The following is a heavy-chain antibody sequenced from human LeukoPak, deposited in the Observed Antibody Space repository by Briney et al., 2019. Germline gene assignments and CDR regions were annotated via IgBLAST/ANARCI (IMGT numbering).Heavy chain of an antibody. D-gene: IGHD2-15*01. CDR1: GGSISSYY. J-gene: IGHJ3*02. CDR2: IYYSGST. Sequence: SETLSLTCTVSGGSISSYYWSWIRQPPGKGLEWIGYIYYSGSTNYNPSLKSRVTISVDKSKNQFSLKLSSVTAADTAVYYCARGENCSGGSCHHFDIWGQGTMVTVSS. V-gene: IGHV4-59*12. CDR3: ARGENCSGGSCHHFDI.